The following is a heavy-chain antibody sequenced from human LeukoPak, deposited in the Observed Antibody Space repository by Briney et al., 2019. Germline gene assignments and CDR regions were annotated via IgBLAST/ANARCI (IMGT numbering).Heavy chain of an antibody. CDR2: IIPIFSTT. CDR3: ARPLEVNYDFDAFDI. Sequence: GASVKVSCKASGYTFTSYGISWVRQAPGQGLEWMGGIIPIFSTTNYPQNFQDRVTITADESTSTTYMELSRLTSEDTAIYYCARPLEVNYDFDAFDIWGQGTMVAVSS. D-gene: IGHD3-3*01. V-gene: IGHV1-69*13. CDR1: GYTFTSYG. J-gene: IGHJ3*02.